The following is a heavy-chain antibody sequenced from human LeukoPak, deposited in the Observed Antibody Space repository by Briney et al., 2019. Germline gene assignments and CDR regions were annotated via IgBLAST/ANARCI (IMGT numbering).Heavy chain of an antibody. J-gene: IGHJ4*02. CDR3: ATGYYYDSSVPFDY. V-gene: IGHV3-23*01. CDR1: GFTFSSYA. Sequence: PGASLRLSCAASGFTFSSYAMSWVRQAPGKGLEWVSAISGSGGSTYYADSVKGRFTISRDTSKNTLYLQMNSLRAEDTAVYYCATGYYYDSSVPFDYWGQGTLVTVSS. CDR2: ISGSGGST. D-gene: IGHD3-22*01.